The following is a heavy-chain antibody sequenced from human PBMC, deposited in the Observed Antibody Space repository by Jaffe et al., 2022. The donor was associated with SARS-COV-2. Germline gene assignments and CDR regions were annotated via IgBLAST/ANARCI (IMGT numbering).Heavy chain of an antibody. CDR2: IYYSGST. CDR3: ARHFVAVASMVRGVRNGYFDY. J-gene: IGHJ4*02. V-gene: IGHV4-39*01. CDR1: GGSISSSSYY. D-gene: IGHD3-10*01. Sequence: QLQLQESGPGLVKPSETLSLTCTVSGGSISSSSYYWGWIRQPPGKGLEWIGSIYYSGSTYYNPSLKSRVTISVDTSKNQFSLKLSSVTAADTAVYYCARHFVAVASMVRGVRNGYFDYWGQGTLVTVSS.